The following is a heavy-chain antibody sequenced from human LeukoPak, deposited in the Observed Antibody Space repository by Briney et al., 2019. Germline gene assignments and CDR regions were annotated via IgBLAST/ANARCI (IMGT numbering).Heavy chain of an antibody. J-gene: IGHJ4*02. CDR3: TGSFGELTFFDY. CDR2: IRYDGSKT. D-gene: IGHD3-10*01. CDR1: GFTFSNYA. Sequence: GGSLRLSCAASGFTFSNYAMHWLRQAPGKGLEWVACIRYDGSKTYYADSVKGRFTISRDNSKHTLYLQMNSLKTEDTAVYYCTGSFGELTFFDYWGQGTLVTVSS. V-gene: IGHV3-30*02.